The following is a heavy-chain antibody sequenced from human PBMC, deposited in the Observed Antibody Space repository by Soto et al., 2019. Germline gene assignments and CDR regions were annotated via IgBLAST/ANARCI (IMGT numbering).Heavy chain of an antibody. Sequence: SVKVSCKSSGDTVNTYTITWVRQAPGQGLEWMGRVIPLLGITDYAQKFQGRLTITADKSTSTAYMELSGLRSEDSAVFYCASDPISSGYYTSWGQGTLVTVSS. D-gene: IGHD3-22*01. CDR1: GDTVNTYT. V-gene: IGHV1-69*02. CDR2: VIPLLGIT. CDR3: ASDPISSGYYTS. J-gene: IGHJ4*02.